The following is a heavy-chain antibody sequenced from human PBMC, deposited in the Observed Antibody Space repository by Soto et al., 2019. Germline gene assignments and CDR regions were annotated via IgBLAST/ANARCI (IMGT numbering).Heavy chain of an antibody. CDR2: INPMGGGT. V-gene: IGHV1-46*01. J-gene: IGHJ5*02. Sequence: ASVKVSCKASGYTFINYYIHWVRQAPGQGLEWMAIINPMGGGTNYAQEFQGRVTLTSDTSTSTVYMELSSLRFEDTALFYCARDLAAGDLWGQGTLVTVPS. CDR3: ARDLAAGDL. CDR1: GYTFINYY. D-gene: IGHD6-13*01.